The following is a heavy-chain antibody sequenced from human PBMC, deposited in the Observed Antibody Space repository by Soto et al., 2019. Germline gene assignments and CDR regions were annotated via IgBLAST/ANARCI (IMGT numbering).Heavy chain of an antibody. V-gene: IGHV3-7*01. CDR3: ARVYCSDASCYSPDEACDF. Sequence: VQLVESGGGLVQPGGSLRLSCGASGFTFSSYWMSWVRQAPGKGLEWVANIKQDGDEKYYVDSVKGRFTISRDNAKNSLDLQMNSLRAEDTAVYYCARVYCSDASCYSPDEACDFWGQGTMVSVSS. D-gene: IGHD2-15*01. CDR1: GFTFSSYW. CDR2: IKQDGDEK. J-gene: IGHJ3*01.